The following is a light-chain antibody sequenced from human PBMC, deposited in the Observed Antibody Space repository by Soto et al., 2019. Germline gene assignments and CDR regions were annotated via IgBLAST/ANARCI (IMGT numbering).Light chain of an antibody. CDR3: QSYNSSLGGGV. J-gene: IGLJ3*02. CDR1: SSNIGAGYE. Sequence: QSVLTQPPSVSGAPGQRVTIYCTGSSSNIGAGYEAHWYQQLPGTAPKLLIYGNSNRPSGVPDRFSGSKSGTSASLAITGLRAEDEADYYCQSYNSSLGGGVFGGGTKLTVL. CDR2: GNS. V-gene: IGLV1-40*01.